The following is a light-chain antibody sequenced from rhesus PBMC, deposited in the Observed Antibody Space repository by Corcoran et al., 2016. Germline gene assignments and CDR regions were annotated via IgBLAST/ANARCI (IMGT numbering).Light chain of an antibody. CDR3: LQDYTTPWT. V-gene: IGKV1-94*01. Sequence: DIQMTQSPSSLSASVGDRVTVTCRASQGINKELSWYQPKPGKDPTLRIYAASSLQTGVSSRFLGSGSGTDFTITISSLQPEGGATYYCLQDYTTPWTFGQGTKVEIK. CDR1: QGINKE. CDR2: AAS. J-gene: IGKJ1*01.